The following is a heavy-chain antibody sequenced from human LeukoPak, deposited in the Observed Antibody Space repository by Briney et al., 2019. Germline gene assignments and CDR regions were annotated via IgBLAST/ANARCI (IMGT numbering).Heavy chain of an antibody. D-gene: IGHD3-3*01. V-gene: IGHV4-59*05. CDR2: IYYSGST. CDR3: ARHWYYDFWSGRSRNDAFDI. CDR1: GGSISSYY. J-gene: IGHJ3*02. Sequence: SETLSLTCNVSGGSISSYYWSWIRQPPGKGLEWIGSIYYSGSTYYNPSLKSRVTISVDTSKNQFSLKLSSVTAADTAVYYCARHWYYDFWSGRSRNDAFDIWGQGTMVTVSS.